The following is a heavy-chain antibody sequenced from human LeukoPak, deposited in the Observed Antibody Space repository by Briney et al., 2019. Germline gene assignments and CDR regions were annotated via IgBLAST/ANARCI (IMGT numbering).Heavy chain of an antibody. D-gene: IGHD5-24*01. CDR1: GGSFSGYY. V-gene: IGHV4-34*01. CDR2: INHSGST. Sequence: SETLSLTCAVYGGSFSGYYCNWIRQPPGKGLEWIGEINHSGSTNYNPSLKSRVTISVDKSKNQFSLKLSSVTAADTAVYYCAREEIRSWFDPWGQGTLVTVSS. CDR3: AREEIRSWFDP. J-gene: IGHJ5*02.